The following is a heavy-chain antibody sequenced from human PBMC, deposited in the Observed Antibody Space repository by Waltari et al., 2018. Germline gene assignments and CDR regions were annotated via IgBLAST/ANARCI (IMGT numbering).Heavy chain of an antibody. Sequence: EVLLVESGGGLVKPWGALRLSCVFSGFPFGSVTRTWFRQAPGKGVEWFASIDSGSTYIHYGDSMKGRFTISRDNAKNSLYLQMNRLRPEDTAVYYCARPPLYVASAGSGDYWGRGTLVTVSS. D-gene: IGHD2-15*01. CDR2: IDSGSTYI. CDR3: ARPPLYVASAGSGDY. J-gene: IGHJ4*02. CDR1: GFPFGSVT. V-gene: IGHV3-21*01.